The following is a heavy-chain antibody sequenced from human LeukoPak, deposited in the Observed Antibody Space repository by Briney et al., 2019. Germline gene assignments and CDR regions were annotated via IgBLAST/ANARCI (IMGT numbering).Heavy chain of an antibody. V-gene: IGHV3-43D*03. J-gene: IGHJ4*02. CDR2: ISWDGGST. CDR1: GFTFDDYA. CDR3: AKASYYYGSGSYYPDY. Sequence: GGSLRLSCAASGFTFDDYAVHWVRQAPGKGLEWVSLISWDGGSTYYADSVKGRFTISRDNSKNSLYLQMNSLRAEDTALYYCAKASYYYGSGSYYPDYWGQGTLVTVSS. D-gene: IGHD3-10*01.